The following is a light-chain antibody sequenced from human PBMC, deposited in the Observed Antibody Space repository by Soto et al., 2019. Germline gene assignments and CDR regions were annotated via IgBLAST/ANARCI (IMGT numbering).Light chain of an antibody. CDR1: SSNIESNF. CDR3: VAWDDSLSGPV. CDR2: RNN. Sequence: QSVLTQPPSASGTPGQKVTISCSGGSSNIESNFVFWYQQLPGAAPKLLIYRNNQRPSGVPDRFSGSKSGTSASLAISGLRSEDEADYYCVAWDDSLSGPVFGGGTKVTVL. V-gene: IGLV1-47*01. J-gene: IGLJ2*01.